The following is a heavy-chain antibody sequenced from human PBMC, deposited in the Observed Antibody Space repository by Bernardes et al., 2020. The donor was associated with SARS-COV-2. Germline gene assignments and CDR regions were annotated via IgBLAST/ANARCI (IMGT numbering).Heavy chain of an antibody. D-gene: IGHD2-2*01. J-gene: IGHJ6*02. CDR2: ISSSSSYI. CDR1: GFTFSNAW. CDR3: ARELVVPAATYYYYYGMDV. Sequence: GGSLRLSCAASGFTFSNAWMSWVRQAPGKGLEWVSSISSSSSYIYYADSVKGRFTISRDNAKNSLYLQMNSLRAEDTAVYYCARELVVPAATYYYYYGMDVWGQGTTVTVSS. V-gene: IGHV3-21*01.